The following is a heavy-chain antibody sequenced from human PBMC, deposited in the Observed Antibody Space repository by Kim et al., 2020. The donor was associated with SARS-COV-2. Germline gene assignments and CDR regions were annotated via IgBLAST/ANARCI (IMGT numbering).Heavy chain of an antibody. D-gene: IGHD2-15*01. J-gene: IGHJ6*03. Sequence: SETLSLTCSVSGGSFSSYSWTWIRQPPGKGLEWIGDISQSGTTNHIPSLKSRITISVDTSKNQFSLRLSSVTAADTAVYYGARVSCSGGTCYPRNYYYS. CDR3: ARVSCSGGTCYPRNYYYS. V-gene: IGHV4-34*01. CDR1: GGSFSSYS. CDR2: ISQSGTT.